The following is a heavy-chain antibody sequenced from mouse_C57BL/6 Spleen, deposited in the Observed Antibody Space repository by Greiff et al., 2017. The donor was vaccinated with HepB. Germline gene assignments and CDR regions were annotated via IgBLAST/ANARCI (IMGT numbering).Heavy chain of an antibody. V-gene: IGHV5-4*01. CDR1: GFTFSSYA. J-gene: IGHJ2*01. CDR3: ARVGGPYFDY. D-gene: IGHD1-1*02. CDR2: ISDGGSYT. Sequence: EVQLVESGGGLVKPGGSLKLSCAASGFTFSSYAMSWVRQTPEKRLEWVATISDGGSYTYYPDNVKGRFTISRDNAKNNLYLQMSHLKSEDTAMYYCARVGGPYFDYWGQGTTLTVSS.